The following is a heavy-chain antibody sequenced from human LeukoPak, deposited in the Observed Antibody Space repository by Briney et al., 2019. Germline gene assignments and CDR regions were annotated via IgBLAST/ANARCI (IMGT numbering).Heavy chain of an antibody. CDR3: ARVVYDAFDI. J-gene: IGHJ3*02. CDR2: IYYSGST. Sequence: PSETLSLTCTVSGGSISSYYWSWIRQPPGEGLEWIGYIYYSGSTNYNPSLKSRVTISVDTSKNQFSLKLSSVTAADTAVYYCARVVYDAFDIWGQGTMVTVSS. CDR1: GGSISSYY. V-gene: IGHV4-59*01. D-gene: IGHD5/OR15-5a*01.